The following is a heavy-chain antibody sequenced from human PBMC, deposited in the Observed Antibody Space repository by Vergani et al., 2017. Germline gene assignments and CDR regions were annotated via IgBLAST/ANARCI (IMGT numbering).Heavy chain of an antibody. CDR1: GFSLSTSGMC. Sequence: QVTLRESGPALVKPTQTLTLTCTFSGFSLSTSGMCVSWIRQPPGKALEWLARIDWDDDKYYSTSLKTRLTISKDTSKNQVVLTMTNMDPVDTATYYCARIRGVISGMTTASDYFDYWGQGTLVTVSS. V-gene: IGHV2-70*15. CDR3: ARIRGVISGMTTASDYFDY. J-gene: IGHJ4*02. CDR2: IDWDDDK. D-gene: IGHD4-17*01.